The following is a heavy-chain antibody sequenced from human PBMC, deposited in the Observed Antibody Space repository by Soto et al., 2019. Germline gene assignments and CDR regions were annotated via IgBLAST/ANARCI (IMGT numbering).Heavy chain of an antibody. CDR3: ARANSSTWYKLEYKWFDP. CDR1: GASINDFY. Sequence: TLSLTCTVSGASINDFYWSWIRQTPGKGLGWVGFMYYSETTKYNPSLKGRVNMSLDTSKNQVSLHLKSVTAADTAVYYCARANSSTWYKLEYKWFDPWGQGTLVTVSS. V-gene: IGHV4-59*01. J-gene: IGHJ5*02. D-gene: IGHD6-13*01. CDR2: MYYSETT.